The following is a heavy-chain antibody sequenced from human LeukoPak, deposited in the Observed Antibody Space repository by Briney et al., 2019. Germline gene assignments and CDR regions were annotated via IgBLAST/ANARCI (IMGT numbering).Heavy chain of an antibody. J-gene: IGHJ4*02. CDR1: GFTFSSYG. D-gene: IGHD2-21*01. V-gene: IGHV3-33*06. CDR3: AKGDCYPDYFDY. CDR2: IWYDGSNK. Sequence: GRSLRLSCAASGFTFSSYGMHWVRRAPGKGLEWVAVIWYDGSNKYYADSVKGRFTISRDNSKNTLYLQMNSLRAEDTAVYYCAKGDCYPDYFDYWGPGTLVTVSS.